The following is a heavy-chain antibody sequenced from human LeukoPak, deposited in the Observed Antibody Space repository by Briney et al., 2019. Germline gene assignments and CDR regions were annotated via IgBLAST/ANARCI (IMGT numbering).Heavy chain of an antibody. CDR3: ARRYCSSTSCYQTYFDY. Sequence: GGSLRLSCAASGFTFSSYWMSWVRQAPGKGLEWVANIKQDGSEKYYVDSVKGRFTISRDNAKNSLYLQMNSLRAEDTAVYYCARRYCSSTSCYQTYFDYWGRGTLVPVSS. CDR2: IKQDGSEK. CDR1: GFTFSSYW. V-gene: IGHV3-7*01. J-gene: IGHJ4*02. D-gene: IGHD2-2*01.